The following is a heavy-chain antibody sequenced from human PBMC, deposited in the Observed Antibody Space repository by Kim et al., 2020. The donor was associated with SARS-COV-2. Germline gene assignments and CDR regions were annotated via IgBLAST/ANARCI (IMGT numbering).Heavy chain of an antibody. D-gene: IGHD3-10*01. V-gene: IGHV3-23*03. Sequence: YADTVRGRFTISTDNSKNTLYLQMNSLRAEDTAVYYCARYRSGDWDVLDIWGQGTMVTVSS. CDR3: ARYRSGDWDVLDI. J-gene: IGHJ3*02.